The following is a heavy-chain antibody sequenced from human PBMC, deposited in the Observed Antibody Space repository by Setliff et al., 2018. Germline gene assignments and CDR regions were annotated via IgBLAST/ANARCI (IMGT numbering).Heavy chain of an antibody. CDR3: ARGGTYRYFDY. V-gene: IGHV1-18*01. CDR1: GYTFTTYG. CDR2: ISAYNGNT. J-gene: IGHJ4*02. Sequence: ASVKVSCKASGYTFTTYGVAWVRQAPGQGLEWMGWISAYNGNTNYAQKLQGRVTMTTDASTSTAYMELRSLRSDDTAVYYCARGGTYRYFDYWGQGALVTVSS.